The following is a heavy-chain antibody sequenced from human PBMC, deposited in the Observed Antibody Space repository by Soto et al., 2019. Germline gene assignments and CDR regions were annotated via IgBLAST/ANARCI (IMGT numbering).Heavy chain of an antibody. CDR2: IIPIFGTA. V-gene: IGHV1-69*13. Sequence: SVKVSCKASGGTFSSYAISWVRQAPGQGLEWMGGIIPIFGTANYAQKFQGRVTITADESTSTAYMELSSLRSEDTAVYYCARMGRFLEWLSSWFDPWGQGTLVTVPS. CDR1: GGTFSSYA. J-gene: IGHJ5*02. D-gene: IGHD3-3*01. CDR3: ARMGRFLEWLSSWFDP.